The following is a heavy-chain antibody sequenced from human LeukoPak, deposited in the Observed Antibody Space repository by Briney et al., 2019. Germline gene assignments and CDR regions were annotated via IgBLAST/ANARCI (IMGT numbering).Heavy chain of an antibody. CDR3: AKGRATAVANWYFGL. CDR1: GFTFSSIG. D-gene: IGHD5-18*01. J-gene: IGHJ2*01. CDR2: IRYDGSNK. V-gene: IGHV3-30*02. Sequence: PGGSLRLSCAASGFTFSSIGMHWVRQAPGKGLEWLEFIRYDGSNKYYADSMKGRLTISRDNSKNTLYLEMNSLRPEDTAMYYCAKGRATAVANWYFGLWGRGTLVTVSS.